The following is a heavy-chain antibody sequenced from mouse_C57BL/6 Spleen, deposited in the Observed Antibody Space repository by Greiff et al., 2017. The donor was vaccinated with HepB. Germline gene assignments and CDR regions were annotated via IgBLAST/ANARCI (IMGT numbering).Heavy chain of an antibody. J-gene: IGHJ3*01. CDR3: VRHEGRDGVLFAY. Sequence: EVMLVESGGGLVQPKGSLKLSCAASGFSFNNYAMNWVRQAPGKGLEWVARIRSKSNNYATYYADSVKDRFTISREASESMLYLQMNNLKTEDTAMYYCVRHEGRDGVLFAYWGQGTLVTVSA. D-gene: IGHD3-3*01. CDR1: GFSFNNYA. CDR2: IRSKSNNYAT. V-gene: IGHV10-1*01.